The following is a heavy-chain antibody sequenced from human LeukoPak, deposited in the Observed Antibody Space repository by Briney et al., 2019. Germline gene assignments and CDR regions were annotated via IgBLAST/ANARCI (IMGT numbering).Heavy chain of an antibody. CDR1: GYIFSNYG. V-gene: IGHV1-18*01. Sequence: ASVKVSCKASGYIFSNYGISWVRQAPGHGLEWMGWISSAGNTNYAPKFQDRATMTTDTSTSTAYIELRSLRFDDTAVYYCARDFAWGSGGAPIDDNWLDPWGQGTLATVSS. D-gene: IGHD7-27*01. CDR3: ARDFAWGSGGAPIDDNWLDP. J-gene: IGHJ5*02. CDR2: ISSAGNT.